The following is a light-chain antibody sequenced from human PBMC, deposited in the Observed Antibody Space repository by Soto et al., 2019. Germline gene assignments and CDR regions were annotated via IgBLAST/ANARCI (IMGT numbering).Light chain of an antibody. J-gene: IGLJ1*01. CDR2: EVF. CDR3: NSYIGSNTFV. CDR1: SNDVGGYNY. V-gene: IGLV2-14*01. Sequence: QSALTQPASVSGSPGQSITISCTGTSNDVGGYNYVSWYQQHPGKAPKLLIYEVFNRPSGVSNRFSGSRSANTASLTISGLQAEDEAEYYFNSYIGSNTFVFGTGTKVTVL.